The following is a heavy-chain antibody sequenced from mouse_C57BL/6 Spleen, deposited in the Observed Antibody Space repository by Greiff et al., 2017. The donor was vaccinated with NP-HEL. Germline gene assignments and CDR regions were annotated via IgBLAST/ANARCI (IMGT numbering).Heavy chain of an antibody. D-gene: IGHD4-1*01. CDR2: ISSGGSYT. J-gene: IGHJ2*01. CDR3: ASSRTGTFDY. V-gene: IGHV5-6*01. CDR1: GFTFSSYG. Sequence: EVHLVESGGDLVKPGGSLKLSCAASGFTFSSYGMSWVRQTPDKRLEWVATISSGGSYTYYPDSVKGRFTISRDNAKNTLYLQMSSLKSEDTAMYYCASSRTGTFDYWGQGTTLTVSS.